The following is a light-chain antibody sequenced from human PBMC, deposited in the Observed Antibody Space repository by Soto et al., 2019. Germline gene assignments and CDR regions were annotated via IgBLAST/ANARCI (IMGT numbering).Light chain of an antibody. CDR2: GTS. J-gene: IGKJ5*01. V-gene: IGKV3-20*01. CDR3: QQYGSSIT. CDR1: QSVRSN. Sequence: IVITQSPATLSVSPGERATLSCRASQSVRSNLAWYQQKPGQAPRLLIYGTSSRATGIPDRFSGSGSGTDFTLTISRLEPEDFAMFYCQQYGSSITFGQGTRLAIK.